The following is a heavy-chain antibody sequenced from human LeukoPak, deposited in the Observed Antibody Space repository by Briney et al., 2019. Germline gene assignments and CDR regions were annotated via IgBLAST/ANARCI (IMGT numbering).Heavy chain of an antibody. Sequence: GGSLRLSCAASGFTFSSYGMHWVRQAPGKGLEWVSVIYSGGSTYYADSVKGRFTTPRENSKNTPYLQMNSLRAEDTAVYYCAGPTMVRGLMNIDLWGRGTLVTVSS. D-gene: IGHD3-10*01. CDR1: GFTFSSYG. J-gene: IGHJ2*01. CDR3: AGPTMVRGLMNIDL. CDR2: IYSGGST. V-gene: IGHV3-53*01.